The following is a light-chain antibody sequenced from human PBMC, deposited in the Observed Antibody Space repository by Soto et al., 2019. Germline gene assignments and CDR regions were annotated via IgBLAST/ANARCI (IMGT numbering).Light chain of an antibody. CDR3: QTWGTGFQF. J-gene: IGLJ2*01. CDR1: SGHSSYA. CDR2: LNKDGSN. Sequence: QPVLTQSPSASASLGASVKLTCTLSSGHSSYAIAWHQKQPGKGPRYLMDLNKDGSNTKGDGIPDRFSGSISGADRYLIISSLQSEDEADYYCQTWGTGFQFFGGGTKLTVL. V-gene: IGLV4-69*01.